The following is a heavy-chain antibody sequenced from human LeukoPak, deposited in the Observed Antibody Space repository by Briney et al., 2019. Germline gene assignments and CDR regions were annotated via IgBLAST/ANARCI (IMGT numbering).Heavy chain of an antibody. CDR2: ISSSSSYI. Sequence: GGSLRLSCAAPGFTFSSYSMNWVRQAPGKGLEWVSSISSSSSYIYYADSVKGRFTISRDNAKNSLYLQMNSLRAEDTAVYYCAREHYDILTGVDYYFDYWGQGTLVTVSS. V-gene: IGHV3-21*01. CDR3: AREHYDILTGVDYYFDY. CDR1: GFTFSSYS. J-gene: IGHJ4*02. D-gene: IGHD3-9*01.